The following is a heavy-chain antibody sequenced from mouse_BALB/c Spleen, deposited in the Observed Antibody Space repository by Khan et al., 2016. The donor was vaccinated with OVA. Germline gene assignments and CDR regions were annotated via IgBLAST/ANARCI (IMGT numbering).Heavy chain of an antibody. V-gene: IGHV5-6-4*01. CDR1: GFTFSSYT. CDR3: TRDGNYARWYFDD. D-gene: IGHD2-1*01. Sequence: EVELVESGGGLVKSGGSLKLSCAASGFTFSSYTMSWVRQTPGKRLEWVATISSGSTYTYYPDSVKGRFTISRDNASNTLYLQLSSLKSEDSALDYCTRDGNYARWYFDDWGEGTTGTVSA. CDR2: ISSGSTYT. J-gene: IGHJ1*01.